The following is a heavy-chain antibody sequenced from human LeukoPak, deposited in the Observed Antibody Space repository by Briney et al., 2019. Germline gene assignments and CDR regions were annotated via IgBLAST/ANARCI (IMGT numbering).Heavy chain of an antibody. V-gene: IGHV1-69*04. CDR2: IIPILGIA. CDR1: GGTFSSYA. CDR3: ARELGAIHYFDY. J-gene: IGHJ4*02. Sequence: SVKVSCKASGGTFSSYAISWVRQAPGQGLEGMGRIIPILGIANYAQKFQGRVTITADKSTSTAYMELSSLRSEDTAVYYCARELGAIHYFDYWGQGTLVTVSS. D-gene: IGHD1-26*01.